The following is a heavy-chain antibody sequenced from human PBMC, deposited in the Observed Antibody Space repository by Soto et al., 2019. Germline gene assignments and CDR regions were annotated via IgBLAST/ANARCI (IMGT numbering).Heavy chain of an antibody. CDR2: ISYDGNVA. Sequence: QVQLVESGGGVVQPGRSLRLSCAASGFTFSSYGMHWGRQAPGKGLEWVTVISYDGNVAYYADSVKGRFTISRDNSKNTLYLQMHSLRTEDTAMYYCAKEGPITNWYFDYWGQGTLVTVSS. V-gene: IGHV3-30*18. CDR1: GFTFSSYG. CDR3: AKEGPITNWYFDY. J-gene: IGHJ4*02. D-gene: IGHD1-1*01.